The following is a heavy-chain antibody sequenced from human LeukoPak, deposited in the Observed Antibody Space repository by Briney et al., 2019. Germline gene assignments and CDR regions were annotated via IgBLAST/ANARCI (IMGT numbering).Heavy chain of an antibody. CDR1: GFTFSSYA. CDR3: AKDTIKWGSYRYVDY. CDR2: ISGSGGST. J-gene: IGHJ4*02. D-gene: IGHD3-16*02. Sequence: GGSLRLSCAASGFTFSSYAMSWVRQAPGKGLEWVSAISGSGGSTYYADSVKGRFTISRDNSKNTLYLQMNSLRAEDTAVYYCAKDTIKWGSYRYVDYWGQGTLVTVSS. V-gene: IGHV3-23*01.